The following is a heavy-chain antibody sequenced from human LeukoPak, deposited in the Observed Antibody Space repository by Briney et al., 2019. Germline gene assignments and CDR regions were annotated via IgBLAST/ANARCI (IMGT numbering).Heavy chain of an antibody. Sequence: GGSRRPSVAAPGFTFSSNWMHWVRQAQGKGLVWVSRIKSDGKTNYADSVKGRFTISRDNAKNTVSLQMNSLRAEDTGVYYCARAPSEIGGYYPEYFRHWGQGTLVTVSS. J-gene: IGHJ1*01. D-gene: IGHD3-22*01. CDR1: GFTFSSNW. CDR2: IKSDGKT. V-gene: IGHV3-74*01. CDR3: ARAPSEIGGYYPEYFRH.